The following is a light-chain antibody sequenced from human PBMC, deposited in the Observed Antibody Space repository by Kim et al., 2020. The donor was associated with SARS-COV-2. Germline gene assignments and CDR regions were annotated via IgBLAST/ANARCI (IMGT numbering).Light chain of an antibody. CDR3: LLYYSGTWV. CDR2: NTN. Sequence: QAVVTQEPSLTVSPGGTVTLTCASSTGAVTSGYYPNWFQQKPGQEPRTLIYNTNNKHSWTPARFSGSLLGGKAALTLSGVQPEDEAEYYCLLYYSGTWVFGGGTQLTVL. CDR1: TGAVTSGYY. V-gene: IGLV7-43*01. J-gene: IGLJ3*02.